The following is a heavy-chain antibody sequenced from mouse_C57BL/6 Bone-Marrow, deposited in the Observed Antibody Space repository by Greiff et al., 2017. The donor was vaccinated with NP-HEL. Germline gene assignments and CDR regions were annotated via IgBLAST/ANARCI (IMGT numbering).Heavy chain of an antibody. CDR2: INPSSGYT. CDR3: ARFLTGPGYFDY. V-gene: IGHV1-4*01. J-gene: IGHJ2*01. D-gene: IGHD1-2*01. CDR1: GYTFTSYT. Sequence: VQGVESGAELARPGASVKMSCKASGYTFTSYTMHWVKQRPGQGLEWIGYINPSSGYTKYNQKFKDKATLTADKSSSTAYMQLSSLTSEDSAVYYCARFLTGPGYFDYWGQGTTLTVSS.